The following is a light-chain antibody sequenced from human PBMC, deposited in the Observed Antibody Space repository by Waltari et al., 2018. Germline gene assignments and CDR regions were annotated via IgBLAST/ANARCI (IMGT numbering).Light chain of an antibody. CDR2: CAS. J-gene: IGKJ1*01. CDR3: QQSSSTPPWT. CDR1: QSISSY. Sequence: DIQMTQSPSSLSASVGDRVTITCRESQSISSYLNWYQQKPGKATKLLIYCASNLQSGVPSRFSGSGSGTDFTLTISSLQPEDFATYYCQQSSSTPPWTFGQGTKVEI. V-gene: IGKV1-39*01.